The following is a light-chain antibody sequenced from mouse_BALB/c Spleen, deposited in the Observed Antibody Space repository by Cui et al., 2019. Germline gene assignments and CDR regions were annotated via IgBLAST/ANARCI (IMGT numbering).Light chain of an antibody. CDR3: LQHWNYPLT. CDR1: QKVRTA. J-gene: IGKJ1*01. CDR2: LAS. Sequence: DIVMTQSQKFMSTSVGDRVSITCKASQKVRTAVAWYQQKPGQSPKALTYLASNRHTGVPDRFTGSGSGTDFTLTISNVQSEDLADYFCLQHWNYPLTFGGGTKLEIK. V-gene: IGKV6-14*01.